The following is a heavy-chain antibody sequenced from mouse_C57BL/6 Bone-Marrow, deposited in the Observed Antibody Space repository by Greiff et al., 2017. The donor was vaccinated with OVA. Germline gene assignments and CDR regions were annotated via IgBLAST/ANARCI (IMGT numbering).Heavy chain of an antibody. V-gene: IGHV1-66*01. CDR3: ARNYGSSYDWYIDV. Sequence: VKLMESGPELVKPGASVKISCKASGYSFTSSYIHWVKQRPGQGLEWIGWIYPGSGNTKYNEKFKGKATLTADPTSSTAYMQLISLTCRYTAVYYCARNYGSSYDWYIDVWGTETTVTVSS. CDR2: IYPGSGNT. J-gene: IGHJ1*03. CDR1: GYSFTSSY. D-gene: IGHD1-1*01.